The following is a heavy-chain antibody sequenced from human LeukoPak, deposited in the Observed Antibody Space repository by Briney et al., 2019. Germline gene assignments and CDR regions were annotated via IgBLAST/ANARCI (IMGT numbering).Heavy chain of an antibody. V-gene: IGHV3-74*01. CDR3: AADGEYAFLV. CDR1: GLTFDKTW. J-gene: IGHJ3*01. D-gene: IGHD2/OR15-2a*01. Sequence: GGSLRLSCAASGLTFDKTWMHWIRQAPGKRRVWVSRIKNDGITTTYADSVKDRFTISRDNAKNSLYPHMNSLRAEDTAVYYCAADGEYAFLVWGQGTMVTVSS. CDR2: IKNDGITT.